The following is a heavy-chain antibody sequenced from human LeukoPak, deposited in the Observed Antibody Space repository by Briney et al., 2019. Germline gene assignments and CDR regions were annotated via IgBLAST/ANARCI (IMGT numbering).Heavy chain of an antibody. V-gene: IGHV3-23*01. CDR3: AKGYYYDSSGYDY. Sequence: PGGSLRLSCAASGFTVSSNYMSWVRQAPGKGLEWVSAISGSGGSTYYADSVKGRFTISRDNSKNTLYLQMNSLRAEDTAVYYCAKGYYYDSSGYDYWGQGTLVTVSS. CDR1: GFTVSSNY. D-gene: IGHD3-22*01. J-gene: IGHJ4*02. CDR2: ISGSGGST.